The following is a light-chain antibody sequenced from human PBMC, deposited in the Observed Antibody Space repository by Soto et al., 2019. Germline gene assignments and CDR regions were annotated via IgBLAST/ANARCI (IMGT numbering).Light chain of an antibody. CDR2: EVS. J-gene: IGLJ1*01. CDR3: SSYVGTNSYV. V-gene: IGLV2-8*01. Sequence: QSVLTQPPSASGSPGQSVTISCTGNSSDVGGYNYVSWYQQHPGKAPKLMIYEVSKRPSGVPDRFSGSKSGNAASLTVSGLQAEDEADYYCSSYVGTNSYVFGTGTKVTVL. CDR1: SSDVGGYNY.